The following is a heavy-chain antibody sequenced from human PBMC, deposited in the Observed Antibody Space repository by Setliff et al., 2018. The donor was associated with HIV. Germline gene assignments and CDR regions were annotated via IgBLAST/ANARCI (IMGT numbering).Heavy chain of an antibody. V-gene: IGHV1-3*01. D-gene: IGHD6-19*01. CDR2: INVGNGKT. J-gene: IGHJ6*03. CDR1: GYTFISYA. Sequence: ASVKVSCKASGYTFISYAIHWVRQAPGQRLEWMGWINVGNGKTKYSQNFQGRVTITRDTFASTAYRELSSLRSEDTAVYYCARSLERQWLVPYYMDVWGKGTTVTVSS. CDR3: ARSLERQWLVPYYMDV.